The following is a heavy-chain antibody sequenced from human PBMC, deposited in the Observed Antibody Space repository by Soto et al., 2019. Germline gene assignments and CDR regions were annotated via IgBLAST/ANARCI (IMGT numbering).Heavy chain of an antibody. V-gene: IGHV3-21*01. CDR1: GFTFSSYS. CDR2: ISSSSSYI. CDR3: ARAEGDLDY. D-gene: IGHD3-16*01. J-gene: IGHJ4*02. Sequence: GSLRFSCAASGFTFSSYSMNWVRQAPGKGLEWVSSISSSSSYIYYADSVKGRFTISRDNAKSSLSLQMNSLRAEDTGVYYCARAEGDLDYWGQGTLVTVSS.